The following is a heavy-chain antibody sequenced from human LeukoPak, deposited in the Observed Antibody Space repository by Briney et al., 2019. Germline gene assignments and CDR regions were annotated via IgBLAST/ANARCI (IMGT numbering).Heavy chain of an antibody. CDR3: ARGGSSGLEFDY. J-gene: IGHJ4*02. D-gene: IGHD6-19*01. CDR1: GFTFSSYS. V-gene: IGHV3-21*05. Sequence: GGSLRLSCAASGFTFSSYSMNWVRQAPGKGLEWVSYISSSSSGYIYYADSVKGRFTISRDNAKNSLYLQMNSLRAEDTAVYYCARGGSSGLEFDYWGQGTLVTVSS. CDR2: ISSSSSGYI.